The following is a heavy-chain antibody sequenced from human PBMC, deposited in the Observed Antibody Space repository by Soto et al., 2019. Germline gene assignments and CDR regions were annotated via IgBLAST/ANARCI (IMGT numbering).Heavy chain of an antibody. CDR3: ARGLCTGGTCYGLTVDF. CDR2: MSPCSGNT. D-gene: IGHD2-15*01. CDR1: GYTFTKYA. Sequence: ASVKVSCKTSGYTFTKYAVQWVRQARGQSFEWIGWMSPCSGNTRYAQKFQGRVSLTRNTSINTSYMELSSLTSDDTAVYYCARGLCTGGTCYGLTVDFWGQGTTVTVSS. J-gene: IGHJ3*01. V-gene: IGHV1-8*01.